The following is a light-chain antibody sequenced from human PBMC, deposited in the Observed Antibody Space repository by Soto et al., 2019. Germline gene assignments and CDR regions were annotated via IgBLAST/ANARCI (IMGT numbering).Light chain of an antibody. CDR1: RNVDTN. Sequence: EVVMTQSPVTLSVSPGERVTLSCRASRNVDTNLSWYQQKPGQAPRLLIYGASSRATGIPDRFSGSGSGTDSTLTISRLEPEDFAVYYCQQYGSSQWTFGQGTKVDIK. CDR2: GAS. J-gene: IGKJ1*01. CDR3: QQYGSSQWT. V-gene: IGKV3-20*01.